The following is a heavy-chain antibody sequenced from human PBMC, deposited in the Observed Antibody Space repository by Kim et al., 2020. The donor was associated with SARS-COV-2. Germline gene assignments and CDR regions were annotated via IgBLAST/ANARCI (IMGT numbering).Heavy chain of an antibody. V-gene: IGHV1-24*01. CDR2: FDPEDGET. D-gene: IGHD5-18*01. Sequence: ASVKVSCKVSGYTLTDLSMHWVRQAPGKGLEWMGGFDPEDGETIYAQKFQGRVTMTEDTSTATAYMELSSLRSEDTAVYYCATAWPLTGYSYDDWGQGTLVTVSS. J-gene: IGHJ4*02. CDR3: ATAWPLTGYSYDD. CDR1: GYTLTDLS.